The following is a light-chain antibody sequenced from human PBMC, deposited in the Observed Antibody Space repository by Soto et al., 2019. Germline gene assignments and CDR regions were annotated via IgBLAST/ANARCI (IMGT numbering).Light chain of an antibody. CDR2: DNT. V-gene: IGLV1-40*01. CDR1: TSNIGAHFD. CDR3: QSFDKSLSGSV. Sequence: LTQPHSVSESPGKRVTISCTGSTSNIGAHFDVHWYQQLPGTAPKLVIYDNTHRLSGVPDRFSASKSGTSASLTITGLQAEDEADYYCQSFDKSLSGSVFGGGTKLTVL. J-gene: IGLJ3*02.